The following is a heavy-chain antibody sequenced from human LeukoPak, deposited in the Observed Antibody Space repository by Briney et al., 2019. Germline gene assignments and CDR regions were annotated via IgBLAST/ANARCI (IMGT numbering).Heavy chain of an antibody. CDR2: VDPEDGET. J-gene: IGHJ4*02. CDR3: VTDHLDH. CDR1: GYTFTDYY. Sequence: ASVKISCKASGYTFTDYYMYWVKQVPGKGLECMGRVDPEDGETKYAEKFQGRVTMTADPSTETAYMELSSLRSEDTAVYHCVTDHLDHWGQGTLVTVSS. D-gene: IGHD3-3*02. V-gene: IGHV1-69-2*01.